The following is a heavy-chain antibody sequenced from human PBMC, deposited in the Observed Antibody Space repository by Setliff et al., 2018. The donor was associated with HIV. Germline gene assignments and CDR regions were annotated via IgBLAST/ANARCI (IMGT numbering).Heavy chain of an antibody. Sequence: SETLSLTCAVYGGSFSGYYWIWIRQFPGKGLEWIGEINHSGSTDYNPSLKSRVTILVDTSKNQFYLKLSSVTAADTAVYYCATKPMIRGKPFDNWGQGTLVTVSS. CDR3: ATKPMIRGKPFDN. V-gene: IGHV4-34*01. J-gene: IGHJ4*02. CDR1: GGSFSGYY. CDR2: INHSGST. D-gene: IGHD3-10*01.